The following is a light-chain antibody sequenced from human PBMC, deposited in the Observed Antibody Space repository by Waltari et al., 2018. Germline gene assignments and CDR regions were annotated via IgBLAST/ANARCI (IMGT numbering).Light chain of an antibody. CDR1: ALSKQY. CDR2: IDS. J-gene: IGLJ2*01. CDR3: QSADSSGSVV. Sequence: SFELTQPPSLSVSPGQTARITCSGDALSKQYAHWHQQRPGLAPVLVMYIDSERPSGIPERFSGSSSGTTVTLTISGVQAEDEADYYCQSADSSGSVVFGGGTKLTVL. V-gene: IGLV3-25*03.